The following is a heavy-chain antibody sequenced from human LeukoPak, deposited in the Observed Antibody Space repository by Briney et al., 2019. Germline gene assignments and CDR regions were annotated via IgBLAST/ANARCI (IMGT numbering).Heavy chain of an antibody. J-gene: IGHJ3*02. V-gene: IGHV3-49*04. CDR2: IRSKAYGGTT. Sequence: GGSLRLSCTASGFTFGDYAMSWVRQAPGKGLEWVGFIRSKAYGGTTEYAASVKGGFTISRDDSKSIAYLQMNSLKTEDTAVYYCTRATVAGTGFDIWGQGTMVTVSS. CDR1: GFTFGDYA. D-gene: IGHD6-19*01. CDR3: TRATVAGTGFDI.